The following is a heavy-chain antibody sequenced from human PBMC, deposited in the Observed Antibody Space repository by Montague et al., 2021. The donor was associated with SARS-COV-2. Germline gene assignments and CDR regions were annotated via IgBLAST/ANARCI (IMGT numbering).Heavy chain of an antibody. D-gene: IGHD3-22*01. CDR3: ARRGGSGYRYYFDY. J-gene: IGHJ4*02. Sequence: SETLSLTCTVSGGSISSYYWNWIRQPPGKGLEWIGYIYYSGRTNYNPSLKSRVTIPVDTSKNQFSLKLSSVTAADTAVYYCARRGGSGYRYYFDYWGQGSLVTVSS. V-gene: IGHV4-59*01. CDR2: IYYSGRT. CDR1: GGSISSYY.